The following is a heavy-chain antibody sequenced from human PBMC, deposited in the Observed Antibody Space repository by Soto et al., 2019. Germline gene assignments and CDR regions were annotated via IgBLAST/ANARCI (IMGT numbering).Heavy chain of an antibody. CDR1: GASIGRSSYF. CDR2: MHFGGTT. J-gene: IGHJ5*02. Sequence: PSETLSLTCTVAGASIGRSSYFWGWIRQTPGKGLEWIGSMHFGGTTHSSPSLKSRVVISVDTSQNQFSLEVKSVTAADSGVYYGANNEQNFLPVSAPGGRGTWVPV. V-gene: IGHV4-39*01. CDR3: ANNEQNFLPVSAP. D-gene: IGHD1-1*01.